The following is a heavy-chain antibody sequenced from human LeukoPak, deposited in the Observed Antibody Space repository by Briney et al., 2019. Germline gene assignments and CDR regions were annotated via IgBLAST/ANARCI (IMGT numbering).Heavy chain of an antibody. CDR2: ISGSGGST. D-gene: IGHD4-23*01. V-gene: IGHV3-23*01. J-gene: IGHJ4*02. Sequence: GGSLRLSCAASGFTFSSYAMSWVRQAPGKGLEWVSAISGSGGSTYYADSVKGRFTISRDNSKNTLYLQMNSLRAEDTAVYYCARAFYGGKGSGDFDYWGQGTLVTVSS. CDR1: GFTFSSYA. CDR3: ARAFYGGKGSGDFDY.